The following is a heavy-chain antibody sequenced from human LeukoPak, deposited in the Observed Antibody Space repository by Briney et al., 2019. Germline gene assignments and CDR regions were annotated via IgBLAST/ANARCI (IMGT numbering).Heavy chain of an antibody. J-gene: IGHJ2*01. D-gene: IGHD3-16*01. CDR1: GGSINDND. CDR3: ASGTFDGPLYGTYWYFHV. Sequence: SETLSLTCTVSGGSINDNDWTWIRQPPGKGLEWIGYVYSNGNTNYNPSLKSRGTMSIDTSKNHLSLNVTSVTAADTAVYYCASGTFDGPLYGTYWYFHVWGRGTLVTVSS. V-gene: IGHV4-59*01. CDR2: VYSNGNT.